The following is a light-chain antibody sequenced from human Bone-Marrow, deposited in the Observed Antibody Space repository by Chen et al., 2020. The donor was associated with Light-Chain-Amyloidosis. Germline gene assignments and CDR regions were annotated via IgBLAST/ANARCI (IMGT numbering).Light chain of an antibody. CDR3: QVWDRSSDRPV. J-gene: IGLJ3*02. CDR1: NIGSTS. V-gene: IGLV3-21*02. Sequence: SYVLTHPSSVSVAPGQTATIARGGNNIGSTSVHWYQQTPGQAPLLVVYDDSDRPSGIPARLAGSNSANTATRTISGVEAGDEADYYWQVWDRSSDRPVFGGGTKLTVL. CDR2: DDS.